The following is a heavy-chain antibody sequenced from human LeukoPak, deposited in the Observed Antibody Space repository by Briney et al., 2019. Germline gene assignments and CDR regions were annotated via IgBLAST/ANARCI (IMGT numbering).Heavy chain of an antibody. J-gene: IGHJ4*02. CDR3: ARAARYGSGSYNFDY. V-gene: IGHV4-34*01. CDR1: GFTFSSYG. CDR2: INHSGST. D-gene: IGHD3-10*01. Sequence: GSLRLSCAASGFTFSSYGMHWIRQPPGKGLEWIGEINHSGSTNYNPSLKSRVTISVDPSKNQFSLKLSSVTAADTAVYYCARAARYGSGSYNFDYWGQGTLVTVSS.